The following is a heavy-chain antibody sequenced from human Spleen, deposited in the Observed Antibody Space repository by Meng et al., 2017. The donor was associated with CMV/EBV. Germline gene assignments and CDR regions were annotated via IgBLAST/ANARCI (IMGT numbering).Heavy chain of an antibody. J-gene: IGHJ3*02. Sequence: GESLKISCAASGFTFSSYGINWVRQAPGKGLEWVSGINSSGGSKYNADSVKGRFTISRDNSKNTLYLQMNSLRAEDTAVYYCTKSKTSGPYDALDIWGQGTMVTVSS. CDR1: GFTFSSYG. CDR2: INSSGGSK. V-gene: IGHV3-23*01. D-gene: IGHD2-15*01. CDR3: TKSKTSGPYDALDI.